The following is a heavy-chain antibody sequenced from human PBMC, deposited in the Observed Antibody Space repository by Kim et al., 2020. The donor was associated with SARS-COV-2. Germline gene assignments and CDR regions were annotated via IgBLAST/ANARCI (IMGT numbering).Heavy chain of an antibody. Sequence: SETLSLTCTVSGGSISSSSYYWGWIRQPPGKGLEWIGSIYYSGSTYYNPSLKSRVTISVDTSKNQFSLKLSSVTAADTAVYYCARHGLNYYDSSGYYLDYWGQGTLVTVSS. J-gene: IGHJ4*02. D-gene: IGHD3-22*01. CDR1: GGSISSSSYY. V-gene: IGHV4-39*01. CDR3: ARHGLNYYDSSGYYLDY. CDR2: IYYSGST.